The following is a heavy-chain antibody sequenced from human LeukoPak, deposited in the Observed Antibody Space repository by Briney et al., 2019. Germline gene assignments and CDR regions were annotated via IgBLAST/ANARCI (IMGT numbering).Heavy chain of an antibody. CDR1: GFTFSSYS. V-gene: IGHV3-48*01. J-gene: IGHJ5*02. CDR2: ISSGSRTI. D-gene: IGHD7-27*01. Sequence: GGSLRLSCVASGFTFSSYSMNWVRQAPGKGLEWVSYISSGSRTIDYADSVKGRFTISRDNAKNSLYLQMNSLRAEDTAVYYCARELLGIWFDPWGQGTLVTVSS. CDR3: ARELLGIWFDP.